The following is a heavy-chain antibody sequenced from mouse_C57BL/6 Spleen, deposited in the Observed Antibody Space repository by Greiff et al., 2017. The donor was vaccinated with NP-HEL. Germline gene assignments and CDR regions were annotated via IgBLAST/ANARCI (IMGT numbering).Heavy chain of an antibody. CDR3: ARDSPLWY. V-gene: IGHV1-26*01. J-gene: IGHJ2*01. D-gene: IGHD1-1*02. CDR2: INPNNGGT. CDR1: GYTFTDYY. Sequence: EVQLQQSGPELVKPGASVKISCKASGYTFTDYYMNWVKQSHGKSLEWIGDINPNNGGTSYNQKFKGKATLTVDKSSSTAYMELRSLTSEDSAVYYCARDSPLWYWGQGTTLTVSS.